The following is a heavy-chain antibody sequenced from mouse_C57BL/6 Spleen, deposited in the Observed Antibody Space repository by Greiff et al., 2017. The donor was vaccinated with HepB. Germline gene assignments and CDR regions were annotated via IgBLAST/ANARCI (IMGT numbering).Heavy chain of an antibody. CDR3: SRNLGGYYFDY. CDR1: GYTFTSYW. V-gene: IGHV1-7*01. Sequence: VQLQQSGAELAKPGASVKLSCKASGYTFTSYWMHWVKQRPGQGLEWVGYINPSSGYTKYNQKFKDKATLTADKSSSTAYMQLSSLTYEDSSVYYCSRNLGGYYFDYWGQGTALTVSS. J-gene: IGHJ2*01. D-gene: IGHD4-1*01. CDR2: INPSSGYT.